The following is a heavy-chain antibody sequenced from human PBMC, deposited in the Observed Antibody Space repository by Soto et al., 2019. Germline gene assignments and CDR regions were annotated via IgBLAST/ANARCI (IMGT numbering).Heavy chain of an antibody. V-gene: IGHV4-34*01. CDR2: INHTGGT. CDR1: GGSVNGYY. Sequence: SEPLALTCAVYGGSVNGYYWNWMRQRPGKGLEWIGEINHTGGTHYNPSLKSRVTMSVDTSKNQFSLRLSSVTAADTAIYYCATRITVFGLLIPPFDPWGQGTQVTVS. CDR3: ATRITVFGLLIPPFDP. D-gene: IGHD3-3*01. J-gene: IGHJ5*02.